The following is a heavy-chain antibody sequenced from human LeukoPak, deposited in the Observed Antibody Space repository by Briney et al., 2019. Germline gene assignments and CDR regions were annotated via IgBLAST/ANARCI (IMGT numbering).Heavy chain of an antibody. CDR1: GGSISSSSYY. J-gene: IGHJ4*02. D-gene: IGHD3-3*01. CDR2: IYYSGST. Sequence: KASETLSLTCTVSGGSISSSSYYWGWIRQPPGKGLEWIGSIYYSGSTYYNPSLKSRVTISVDTSKNQFSLKLSSVTAADTAVYYCASATPFWSGYYYPYWGQGTLVTVSS. V-gene: IGHV4-39*01. CDR3: ASATPFWSGYYYPY.